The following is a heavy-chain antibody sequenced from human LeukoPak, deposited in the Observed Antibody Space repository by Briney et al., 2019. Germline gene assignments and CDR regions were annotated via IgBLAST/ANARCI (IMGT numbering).Heavy chain of an antibody. J-gene: IGHJ4*02. D-gene: IGHD2-15*01. V-gene: IGHV3-21*01. CDR2: ISRRSTYI. Sequence: PGGSLRLSCAASGFTFSSFSMNWVRQAPGKGLEWVSSISRRSTYIYYADSVRGRFTISRDNAKNSLYLQLNSLRADDTAVYYCARVPSDIVVVEPATPDFWGQGTLVTVSS. CDR1: GFTFSSFS. CDR3: ARVPSDIVVVEPATPDF.